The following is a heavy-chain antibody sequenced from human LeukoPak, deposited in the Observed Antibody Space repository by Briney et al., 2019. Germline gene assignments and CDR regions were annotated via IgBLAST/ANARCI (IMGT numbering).Heavy chain of an antibody. CDR1: GFTFSSYE. Sequence: GGSLRLSCAASGFTFSSYEMNWVRQAPGKGLEWVSLISGDGGSTYYADSVKGRFTISRDNSKNSLYLQMNSLRTEDTALYYCAKGGYASFDYWGQGTLVTVSS. V-gene: IGHV3-43*02. J-gene: IGHJ4*02. CDR2: ISGDGGST. CDR3: AKGGYASFDY. D-gene: IGHD6-25*01.